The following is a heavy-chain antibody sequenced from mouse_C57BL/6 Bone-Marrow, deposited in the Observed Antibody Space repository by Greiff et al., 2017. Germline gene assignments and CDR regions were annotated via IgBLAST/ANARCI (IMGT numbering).Heavy chain of an antibody. J-gene: IGHJ2*01. CDR3: ARRGHGSSLDY. CDR1: GFTFSDYG. CDR2: ISPGSGTI. V-gene: IGHV5-17*01. Sequence: EVQLVESGAGLVKPGASLKLSCAASGFTFSDYGMHWVRQAPGKGLEWVAYISPGSGTIYYADTVKGRFTITRDNATNTLFLQMTSLRSEDTAMYYCARRGHGSSLDYGGKGTTLTVSA. D-gene: IGHD1-1*01.